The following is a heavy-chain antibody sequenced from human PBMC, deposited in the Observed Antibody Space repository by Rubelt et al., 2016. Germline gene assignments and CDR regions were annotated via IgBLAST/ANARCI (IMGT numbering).Heavy chain of an antibody. CDR1: GASISIFY. CDR3: ARGKEGLGVTMMDY. V-gene: IGHV4-4*07. CDR2: VDPSGST. Sequence: LSLTCTVSGASISIFYWSRIRQSAGQGLEWIGRVDPSGSTNPNPSLQSRITMSVDTSKNQFSLKLNSVTAADTAVYYCARGKEGLGVTMMDYWGQGTLVTVSS. D-gene: IGHD3-22*01. J-gene: IGHJ4*02.